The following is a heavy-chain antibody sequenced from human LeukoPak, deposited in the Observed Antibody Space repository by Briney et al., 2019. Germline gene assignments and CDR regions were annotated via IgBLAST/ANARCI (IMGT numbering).Heavy chain of an antibody. Sequence: ASVKVSCKASGYTFTGYYMHWVRQAPGQGLEWMGWINPNSGGTNYAQKFQGRVTMTRDTSISTAYMELSRLRSDDTAVYYCARDQVTMVRGEVDYYYYYMDVWGKGTTVTVSS. J-gene: IGHJ6*03. V-gene: IGHV1-2*02. D-gene: IGHD3-10*01. CDR1: GYTFTGYY. CDR2: INPNSGGT. CDR3: ARDQVTMVRGEVDYYYYYMDV.